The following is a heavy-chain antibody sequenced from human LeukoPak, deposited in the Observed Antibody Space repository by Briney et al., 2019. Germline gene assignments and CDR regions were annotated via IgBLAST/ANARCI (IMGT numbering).Heavy chain of an antibody. CDR3: AREILDNYYASGSPNRGSDGWHLDL. CDR1: GFTFNNYD. J-gene: IGHJ2*01. D-gene: IGHD3-10*01. V-gene: IGHV3-13*01. CDR2: IGGGGDT. Sequence: GGSLRLSCAASGFTFNNYDFHWVRQAAGKGLEWVSAIGGGGDTYYAGSVKGRFTISRENAKNSLYLQMNGLRLGDTAMYYCAREILDNYYASGSPNRGSDGWHLDLWGRGTLVTVSS.